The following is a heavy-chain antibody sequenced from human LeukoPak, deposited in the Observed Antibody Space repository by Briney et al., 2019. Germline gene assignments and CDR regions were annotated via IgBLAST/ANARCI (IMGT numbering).Heavy chain of an antibody. CDR1: GFTFSSYG. J-gene: IGHJ6*02. V-gene: IGHV3-33*01. CDR3: ARGGRTTWHGMHV. D-gene: IGHD4-17*01. CDR2: IWYDGSNK. Sequence: PGRSLRLSCEPSGFTFSSYGMHWVRQAPGKGLEWVAVIWYDGSNKNYVDSVKGRFTISRDNSKNTLYLQMNSLRAEDTAVYYCARGGRTTWHGMHVRGQGTTVTVSS.